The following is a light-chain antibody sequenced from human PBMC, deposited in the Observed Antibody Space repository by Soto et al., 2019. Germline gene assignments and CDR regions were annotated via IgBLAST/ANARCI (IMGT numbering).Light chain of an antibody. CDR1: SSDVGSYNL. V-gene: IGLV2-23*02. CDR2: EVS. Sequence: QSPLTQPAAVSGSHGQSIPLSCTGTSSDVGSYNLVSWYQQHPGKAPKLMIYEVSKRPSGVSNRFSGSKSGNTASLTISGLQAEDEADYYCCSYAGSSTYVFGTGTKVTVL. J-gene: IGLJ1*01. CDR3: CSYAGSSTYV.